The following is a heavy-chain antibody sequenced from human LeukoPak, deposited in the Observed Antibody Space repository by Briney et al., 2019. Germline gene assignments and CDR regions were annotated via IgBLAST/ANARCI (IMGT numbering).Heavy chain of an antibody. CDR3: ARAPIDSSGYIDY. CDR2: ISGSGGST. Sequence: PGGTLRLSCAASGFTFSSYGMSWVRQAPGKGLEWVSAISGSGGSTYYADSVKGRFTMSRDNAKNMVFLQMNSLRVEDTAVYYCARAPIDSSGYIDYWGQGTLVTVSS. J-gene: IGHJ4*02. V-gene: IGHV3-23*01. D-gene: IGHD3-22*01. CDR1: GFTFSSYG.